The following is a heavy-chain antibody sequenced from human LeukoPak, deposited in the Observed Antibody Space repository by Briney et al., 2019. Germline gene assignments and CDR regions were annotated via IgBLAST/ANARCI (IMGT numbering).Heavy chain of an antibody. CDR1: GFTFTIYT. V-gene: IGHV3-48*01. D-gene: IGHD3-3*01. Sequence: PGGSLRLSCAASGFTFTIYTMNWVRQAPGKGLEWVSYLTSSSSNIYYADSVKGRFIISRDNAKSSLYLQMNSLRAEDTAVYYCARVWSGQYAFDIWGQGTMVTVSS. J-gene: IGHJ3*02. CDR2: LTSSSSNI. CDR3: ARVWSGQYAFDI.